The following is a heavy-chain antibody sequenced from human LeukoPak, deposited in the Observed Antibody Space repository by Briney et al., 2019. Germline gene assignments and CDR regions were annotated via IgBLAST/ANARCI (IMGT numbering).Heavy chain of an antibody. Sequence: PGGSLRLPCAASGFTFSSYAMSWVRQAPGKGLEWVSAISGSGGSTYYADSVKGRFTIPRDNSKNTLYLQMNSLRAEDTAVYYCAKDSYSGSYLADFDYWGQGTLVTVSS. CDR1: GFTFSSYA. CDR2: ISGSGGST. CDR3: AKDSYSGSYLADFDY. V-gene: IGHV3-23*01. D-gene: IGHD1-26*01. J-gene: IGHJ4*02.